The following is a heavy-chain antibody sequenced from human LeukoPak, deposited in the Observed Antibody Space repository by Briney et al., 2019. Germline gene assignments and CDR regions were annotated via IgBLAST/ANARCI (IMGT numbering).Heavy chain of an antibody. Sequence: PGGSLRLSCAASGFTFRSYSMNWVRQAPGKGLEWVSFITSTSGDMLYADSVKGRFTISRDNAKNTLYLQMNSLRAEDTAVYFCARAAGHYLDYWGQGSLLTVSS. CDR3: ARAAGHYLDY. CDR1: GFTFRSYS. J-gene: IGHJ4*02. CDR2: ITSTSGDM. D-gene: IGHD3-10*01. V-gene: IGHV3-21*06.